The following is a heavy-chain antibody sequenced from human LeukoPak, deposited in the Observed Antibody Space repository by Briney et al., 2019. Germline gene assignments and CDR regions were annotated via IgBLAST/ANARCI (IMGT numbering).Heavy chain of an antibody. D-gene: IGHD4-11*01. J-gene: IGHJ6*03. V-gene: IGHV3-74*01. CDR2: INSDGSST. CDR1: GFTFSSYW. CDR3: ATDTVTTRSYYYYMDV. Sequence: GGSLRLSCAASGFTFSSYWMHWVRQAPGKGLVWVSRINSDGSSTSYADSVKGRFTIFRDNAKNTLYLQMNSLRAEDTAVYYCATDTVTTRSYYYYMDVWGKGTTVTVSS.